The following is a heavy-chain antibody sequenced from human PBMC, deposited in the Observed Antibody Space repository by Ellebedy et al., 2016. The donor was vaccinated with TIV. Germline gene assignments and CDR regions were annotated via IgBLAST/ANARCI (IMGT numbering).Heavy chain of an antibody. Sequence: PGGSLRLSCTVSGFTFHDYAMHRVRHAPGKGLEWVSGISRNSDDRGYADAVKGRFTISRDNAKNSLYLQMNSLRDEDTAVYYCARGGYGDYWGQGTLVSVSS. D-gene: IGHD5-12*01. J-gene: IGHJ4*02. CDR3: ARGGYGDY. V-gene: IGHV3-9*01. CDR1: GFTFHDYA. CDR2: ISRNSDDR.